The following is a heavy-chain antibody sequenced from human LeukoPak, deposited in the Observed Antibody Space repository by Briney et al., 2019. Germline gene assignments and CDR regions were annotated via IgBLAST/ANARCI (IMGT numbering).Heavy chain of an antibody. CDR2: IIPKFGTA. J-gene: IGHJ6*03. CDR1: ADTFSRYA. Sequence: SVKVSCKDSADTFSRYAISWVPQAPGQGLECMGRIIPKFGTAKYAQRFRGRVTITADKSTTTAYMELSSLRSEDTAVYYCARAIYYDVMTGYYDYYSYYMDVWGDGTTVTVSS. V-gene: IGHV1-69*06. D-gene: IGHD3-9*01. CDR3: ARAIYYDVMTGYYDYYSYYMDV.